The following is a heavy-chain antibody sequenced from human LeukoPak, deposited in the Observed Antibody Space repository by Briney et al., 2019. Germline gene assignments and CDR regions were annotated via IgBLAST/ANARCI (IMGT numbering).Heavy chain of an antibody. D-gene: IGHD2-2*01. V-gene: IGHV3-21*01. CDR1: GFTFSSYS. Sequence: GSLRLSCAASGFTFSSYSMNWVRQAPGKGLEWVSSISSISSYIYYADAVKGRFTISRDNAKISLYLQMNSLRAEDTAVYYCARSQDELGYQDYWGQGTLVTVSS. J-gene: IGHJ4*02. CDR3: ARSQDELGYQDY. CDR2: ISSISSYI.